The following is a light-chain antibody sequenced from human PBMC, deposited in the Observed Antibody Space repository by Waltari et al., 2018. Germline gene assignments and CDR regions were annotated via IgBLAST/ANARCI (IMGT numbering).Light chain of an antibody. CDR1: QSISRY. Sequence: EVVLTQSPGTLSLSPGERATLFCRASQSISRYLVWYQQRPGQAPRRLIYGASIRAAGIPDRFSRSGSGTDFTLSIGRLEPEDCAVYYCQNHERLPATFGQGTRVE. CDR2: GAS. CDR3: QNHERLPAT. V-gene: IGKV3-20*01. J-gene: IGKJ1*01.